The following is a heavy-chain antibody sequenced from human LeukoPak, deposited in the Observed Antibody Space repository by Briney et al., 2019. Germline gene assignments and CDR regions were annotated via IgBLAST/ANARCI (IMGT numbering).Heavy chain of an antibody. J-gene: IGHJ4*02. V-gene: IGHV3-74*01. CDR2: INTDGSST. CDR3: VRGRSGFYFDY. D-gene: IGHD3-22*01. CDR1: GFTFSSYW. Sequence: GASLRLSCAASGFTFSSYWMHWVRQAPGEGLVWVSRINTDGSSTIHADSVKGRFTISRDNAKNTLYVQMNSLRDEDTAVYYCVRGRSGFYFDYWGQGTLVTVSS.